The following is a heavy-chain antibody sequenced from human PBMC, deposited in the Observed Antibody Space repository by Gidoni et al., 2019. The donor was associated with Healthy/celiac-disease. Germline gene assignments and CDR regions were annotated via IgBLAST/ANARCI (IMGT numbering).Heavy chain of an antibody. CDR3: ARPRSAARDYYYGMDV. V-gene: IGHV1-69*06. D-gene: IGHD6-6*01. J-gene: IGHJ6*02. CDR1: GGTFSSYA. Sequence: QVQLVQSGAEVKKPGSSVKVSCKASGGTFSSYAISWVRQAPGQGLEWMGGISPIFGTANYAQKFQGRVTITADKSTSTAYMELSSLRSEDTAVYYCARPRSAARDYYYGMDVWGQGTTVTVSS. CDR2: ISPIFGTA.